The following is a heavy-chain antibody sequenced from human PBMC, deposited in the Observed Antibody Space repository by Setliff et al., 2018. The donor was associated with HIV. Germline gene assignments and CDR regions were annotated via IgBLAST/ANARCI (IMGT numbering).Heavy chain of an antibody. D-gene: IGHD3-22*01. CDR1: GFAFSRYS. CDR3: ARDPYYYDSSGYGPRAFDI. J-gene: IGHJ3*02. CDR2: ISSSSSYI. V-gene: IGHV3-21*01. Sequence: PGGSLRLSCTASGFAFSRYSMNWVRQAPGKGLEWVSSISSSSSYIFYADSVKGRFTISRENAKNSLYLQMNSLRAENTAVYYCARDPYYYDSSGYGPRAFDIWGQGTMVTVSS.